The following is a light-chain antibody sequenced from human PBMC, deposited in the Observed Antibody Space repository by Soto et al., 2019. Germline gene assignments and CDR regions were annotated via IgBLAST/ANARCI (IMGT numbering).Light chain of an antibody. CDR1: QGIRND. CDR3: LQDHNDPLT. Sequence: AIQMTQSPSSLSASVRDRVTITCRASQGIRNDLGWYQQKPGKAPKLLIYAASSLQSGVPSRFSGSGSCTDFTLTISSLQPEDCATYYCLQDHNDPLTFGGGTKVEIK. CDR2: AAS. J-gene: IGKJ4*01. V-gene: IGKV1-6*01.